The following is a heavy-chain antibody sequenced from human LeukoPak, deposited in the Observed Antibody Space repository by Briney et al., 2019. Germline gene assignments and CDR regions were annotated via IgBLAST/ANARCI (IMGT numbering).Heavy chain of an antibody. CDR2: INPNSGGT. J-gene: IGHJ4*02. Sequence: GASVKVSCKASGYTFTGYYMHWVRQAPGQGLEWMGWINPNSGGTNYSQEFQGRVTITRDTSANTAYMELSSLKSEDMAVYYCAKGYSGGGTCYSHFDYWGQGTLVTVSS. CDR1: GYTFTGYY. V-gene: IGHV1-2*02. CDR3: AKGYSGGGTCYSHFDY. D-gene: IGHD2-15*01.